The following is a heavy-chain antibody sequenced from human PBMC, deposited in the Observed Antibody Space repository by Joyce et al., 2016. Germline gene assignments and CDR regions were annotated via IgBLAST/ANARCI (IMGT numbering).Heavy chain of an antibody. CDR2: TRKKANSYST. Sequence: EVQLVESGGGLVQPGGSLRLSCAASGFTFSDDYMDWVRQAPGKGLEWFGRTRKKANSYSTEYAASVKGRFTISRDDSKNSLYLQMNSLKTEDTAVYYCAREDLYYYYGMDVWGQGTTVTVSS. CDR1: GFTFSDDY. CDR3: AREDLYYYYGMDV. V-gene: IGHV3-72*01. J-gene: IGHJ6*02.